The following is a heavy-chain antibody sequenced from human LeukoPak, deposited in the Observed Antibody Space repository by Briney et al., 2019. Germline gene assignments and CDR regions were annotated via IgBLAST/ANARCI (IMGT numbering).Heavy chain of an antibody. CDR2: ISSSSSYI. Sequence: GGSLRLSCAASGFTFSSYSMNWVRQAPGKGLEWVSSISSSSSYIYYADSVKGRFTISRDNAKNSLYLQMNSLRAEDTAVYYCARDSSGYYLSGMDVWGQGTTVTVSS. J-gene: IGHJ6*02. CDR3: ARDSSGYYLSGMDV. V-gene: IGHV3-21*04. D-gene: IGHD3-22*01. CDR1: GFTFSSYS.